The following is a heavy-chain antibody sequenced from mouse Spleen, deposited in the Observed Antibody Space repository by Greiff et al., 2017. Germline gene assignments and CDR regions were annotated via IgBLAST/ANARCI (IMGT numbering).Heavy chain of an antibody. CDR2: INPNNGGT. CDR1: GYTFTDYN. Sequence: VQLKESGPELVKPGASVKMSCKASGYTFTDYNMHWVKQSHGKSLEWIGYINPNNGGTSYNQKFKGKATLTVNKSSSTAYMELRSLTSEDSAVYYCAPLYYGNHEGFAYWGQGTLVTVSA. D-gene: IGHD2-1*01. V-gene: IGHV1-22*01. J-gene: IGHJ3*01. CDR3: APLYYGNHEGFAY.